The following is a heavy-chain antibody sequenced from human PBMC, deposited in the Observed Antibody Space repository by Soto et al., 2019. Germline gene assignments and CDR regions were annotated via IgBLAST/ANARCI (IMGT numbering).Heavy chain of an antibody. J-gene: IGHJ3*02. D-gene: IGHD5-12*01. Sequence: EVQLLDSGGDWVQPGGSLRLSCVASGFTFSNFALSWVRQAPGKGLEWVSSIGSSGSDTYYADSVKGRFTISRDKSTNTVSLQMSSLRTEDTAVYYCAKGRGLIQNDAFDIWGQGTMVIVS. V-gene: IGHV3-23*01. CDR2: IGSSGSDT. CDR3: AKGRGLIQNDAFDI. CDR1: GFTFSNFA.